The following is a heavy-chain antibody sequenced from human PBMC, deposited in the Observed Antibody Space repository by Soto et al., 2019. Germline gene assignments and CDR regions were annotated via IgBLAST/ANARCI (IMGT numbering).Heavy chain of an antibody. CDR3: AKVLDASMVVNGYLY. Sequence: SETLSLTCTVSGGSISSGGYYWSWIRQHPGKGLEWIGYIYYSGSTYYNPSLKSRVTISVDTSKNQFSLKLSSVTAADTAVYYCAKVLDASMVVNGYLYRGQGTLVTVSS. CDR2: IYYSGST. V-gene: IGHV4-31*03. CDR1: GGSISSGGYY. J-gene: IGHJ4*02. D-gene: IGHD5-18*01.